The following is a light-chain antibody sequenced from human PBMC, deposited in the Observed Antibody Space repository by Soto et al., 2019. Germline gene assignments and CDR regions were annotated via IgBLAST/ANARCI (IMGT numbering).Light chain of an antibody. CDR1: QSISSY. CDR3: QQSYSTPRIT. Sequence: DIQMTQSPSSLSASVGDRVTITCRASQSISSYLNWYQQKPGKAPKLLIYAASSLQSGVPSRFSGSGSGTDFTPTISSLQPEDFATYYCQQSYSTPRITFGQGTLLEIK. V-gene: IGKV1-39*01. CDR2: AAS. J-gene: IGKJ5*01.